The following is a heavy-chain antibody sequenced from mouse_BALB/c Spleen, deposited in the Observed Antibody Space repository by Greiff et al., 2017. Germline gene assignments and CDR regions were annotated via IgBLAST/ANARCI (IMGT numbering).Heavy chain of an antibody. J-gene: IGHJ2*01. V-gene: IGHV1S126*01. D-gene: IGHD3-2*02. CDR1: GYSFTSYW. Sequence: VHLVESGPQLVRPGASVKISCKASGYSFTSYWMHWVKQRPGQGLEWIGMIDPSDSETRLNQKFKDKATLTVDKSSSTAYMQLSSPTSEDSAVYYCARSGPYYFDYWGQGTTLTVSS. CDR2: IDPSDSET. CDR3: ARSGPYYFDY.